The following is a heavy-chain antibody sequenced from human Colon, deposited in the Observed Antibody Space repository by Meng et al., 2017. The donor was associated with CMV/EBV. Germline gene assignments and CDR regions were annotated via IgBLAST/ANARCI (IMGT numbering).Heavy chain of an antibody. CDR3: AKDIGTWTRGYYFDY. V-gene: IGHV3-30*02. D-gene: IGHD3-10*01. CDR2: IRHVATDK. CDR1: GFTFSSYG. J-gene: IGHJ4*02. Sequence: GGSLRLSCAASGFTFSSYGMHWVRQAPDTGLEWVASIRHVATDKYYVDSVKGRFTISRDNSKNTLYLQMNSLRPDDTAVYYCAKDIGTWTRGYYFDYWGQGTLVTVSS.